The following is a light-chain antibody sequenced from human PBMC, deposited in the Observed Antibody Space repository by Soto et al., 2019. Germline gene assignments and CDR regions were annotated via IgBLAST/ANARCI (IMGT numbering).Light chain of an antibody. CDR2: KAS. V-gene: IGKV1-5*03. J-gene: IGKJ2*01. CDR3: QQYNSYPYT. Sequence: DIPMTQSPSTLSASVGDRVTITCRASQTISGWLAWYQQKPGKAPKLLIYKASTLQSGVPSRFSGSGSGTEFTLTISSLQPDDFATYYCQQYNSYPYTFGQGTTLEIK. CDR1: QTISGW.